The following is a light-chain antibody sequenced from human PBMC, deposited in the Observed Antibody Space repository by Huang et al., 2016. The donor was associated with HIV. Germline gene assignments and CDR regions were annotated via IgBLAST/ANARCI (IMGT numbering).Light chain of an antibody. Sequence: DIQMTQSPSSLSASVGDKITITCQATQDISKYLNWYQQKPGKAPKLLSYGASNLETGVPSRFSGSGSGTDFTFTISSLQPEDIATYYCQQYDNLYTFGPGTKLEIK. CDR2: GAS. V-gene: IGKV1-33*01. CDR1: QDISKY. J-gene: IGKJ2*01. CDR3: QQYDNLYT.